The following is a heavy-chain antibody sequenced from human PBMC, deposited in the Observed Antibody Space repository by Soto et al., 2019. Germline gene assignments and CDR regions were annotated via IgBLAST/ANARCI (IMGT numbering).Heavy chain of an antibody. CDR2: INPKSGGT. J-gene: IGHJ3*02. CDR3: ARGAAFDI. Sequence: GASVKVSCKASGYTFTGYYMHWVRQAPGQGLEWMGWINPKSGGTNNAQKFQGWVTMTRNTSISTAYMDLSSLRSEDTAVYYCARGAAFDIWGQGTMVTVSS. V-gene: IGHV1-2*04. CDR1: GYTFTGYY.